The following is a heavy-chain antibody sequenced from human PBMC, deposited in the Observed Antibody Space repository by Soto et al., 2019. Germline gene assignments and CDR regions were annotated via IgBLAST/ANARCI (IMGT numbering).Heavy chain of an antibody. CDR1: GFTFSSYG. CDR2: IWYDGSNE. V-gene: IGHV3-33*01. CDR3: ARGTFTYYYGMDV. J-gene: IGHJ6*02. D-gene: IGHD1-1*01. Sequence: QVQLVESGGGVVQTGRSLRLSCAASGFTFSSYGMHWVRQAPGKGLEWVAVIWYDGSNEYYADSVKGRFTISRDNSKNTLYLQMNSLRVEDTAVYYCARGTFTYYYGMDVWGQGTTVTVSS.